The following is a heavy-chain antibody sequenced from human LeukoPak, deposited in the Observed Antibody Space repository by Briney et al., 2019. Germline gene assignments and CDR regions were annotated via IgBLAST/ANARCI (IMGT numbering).Heavy chain of an antibody. CDR2: INAVNGDT. V-gene: IGHV1-3*01. CDR3: ARSELEFDY. CDR1: GYTFTSYA. Sequence: ASVKVSCKASGYTFTSYAMHWVRQAPGQRLEWMGWINAVNGDTKYSQKFQGRVTITRHTSASTAYMELSSLSSEDTAVYSCARSELEFDYWGQGTLVTVSS. D-gene: IGHD6-13*01. J-gene: IGHJ4*02.